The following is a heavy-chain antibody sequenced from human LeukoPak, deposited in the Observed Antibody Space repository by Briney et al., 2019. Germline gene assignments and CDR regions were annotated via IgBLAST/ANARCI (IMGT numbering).Heavy chain of an antibody. D-gene: IGHD1-26*01. CDR2: ISSSGSTI. CDR3: ARGTTRAWFDP. V-gene: IGHV3-48*03. CDR1: GFTFSSYE. J-gene: IGHJ5*02. Sequence: PGGSLRLSCAASGFTFSSYEMNWVRQAPGKGLERVSYISSSGSTIYYADSVKGRFTISRDNAKNSLYLQMNSLRAEDTAVYYCARGTTRAWFDPWGQGTLVTVSS.